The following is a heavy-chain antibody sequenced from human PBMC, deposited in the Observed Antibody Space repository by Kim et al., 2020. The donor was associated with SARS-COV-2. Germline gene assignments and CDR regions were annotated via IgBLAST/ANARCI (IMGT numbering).Heavy chain of an antibody. J-gene: IGHJ4*01. Sequence: GGSLRLSCAASGFTFSNYGMPWVRQAPGKGLEWVAVISYDGSNKYYADSVQGRFTISRDNSKNTLYLQLNSLRPEDTAVYYCARSGGYGDSYLDYWG. CDR3: ARSGGYGDSYLDY. D-gene: IGHD4-17*01. CDR2: ISYDGSNK. V-gene: IGHV3-30*03. CDR1: GFTFSNYG.